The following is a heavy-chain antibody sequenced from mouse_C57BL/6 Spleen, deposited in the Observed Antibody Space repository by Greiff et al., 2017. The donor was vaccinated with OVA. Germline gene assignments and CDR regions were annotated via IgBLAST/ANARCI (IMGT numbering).Heavy chain of an antibody. CDR2: IDPSDSYT. CDR3: ARREVWAMDY. Sequence: VQLQQPGAELVKPGASVKLSCKASGYTFTSYWMQWVKQRPGQGLAWIGEIDPSDSYTNYNQKFKGKATLTVDTSSSTAYMQLSSLTSEDSAVYYCARREVWAMDYWGQGTSVTVSS. V-gene: IGHV1-50*01. CDR1: GYTFTSYW. J-gene: IGHJ4*01. D-gene: IGHD1-3*01.